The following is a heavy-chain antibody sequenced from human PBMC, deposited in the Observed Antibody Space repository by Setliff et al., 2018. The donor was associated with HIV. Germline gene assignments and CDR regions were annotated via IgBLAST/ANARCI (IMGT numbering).Heavy chain of an antibody. J-gene: IGHJ3*02. Sequence: GASVKVSCKASGNSFISHYIHWVRQVPGQGLDWMGIISPSDGSTVYTQKFQGRVTMTRDTSTSIVYMELSSLKSDDTAIYFCASGMRWDTAMGDAFDIWGQGTMVTVSS. CDR1: GNSFISHY. CDR3: ASGMRWDTAMGDAFDI. D-gene: IGHD5-18*01. V-gene: IGHV1-46*01. CDR2: ISPSDGST.